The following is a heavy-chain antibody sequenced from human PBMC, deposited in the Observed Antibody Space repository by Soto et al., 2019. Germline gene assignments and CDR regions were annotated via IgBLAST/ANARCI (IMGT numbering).Heavy chain of an antibody. Sequence: PGGSLRLSCAASGFTFSSYAMHWVRQAPGKGLEWVAVIPYDGSNKYYADSVKGRFTISRDNSKNTLYLQMNSLRAEDTAVYYCARDPIAVAGPYYYYGMDVXGQGTTVTVS. CDR1: GFTFSSYA. CDR3: ARDPIAVAGPYYYYGMDV. D-gene: IGHD6-19*01. V-gene: IGHV3-30-3*01. CDR2: IPYDGSNK. J-gene: IGHJ6*02.